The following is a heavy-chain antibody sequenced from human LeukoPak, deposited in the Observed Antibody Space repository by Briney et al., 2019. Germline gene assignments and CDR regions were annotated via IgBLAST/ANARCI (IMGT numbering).Heavy chain of an antibody. Sequence: SETLSLTCTVSGGSISSYYWNWIRQPAGKGLEWIGRIYTSGSTNYNPSLKSRVTMSVDTSKNQFSLKLSSVTAADTAVYYCARGTYYYGSGSYPFDYWGQGTLVTASS. CDR2: IYTSGST. CDR3: ARGTYYYGSGSYPFDY. D-gene: IGHD3-10*01. V-gene: IGHV4-4*07. J-gene: IGHJ4*02. CDR1: GGSISSYY.